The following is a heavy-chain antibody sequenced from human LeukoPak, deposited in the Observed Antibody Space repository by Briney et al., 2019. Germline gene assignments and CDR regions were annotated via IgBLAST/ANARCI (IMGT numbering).Heavy chain of an antibody. CDR3: ARSQNYYGSGDY. J-gene: IGHJ4*02. CDR2: IYYTGKT. Sequence: SETLSLTCTVSGDSVSNGNYYWSRLRQPPGKALEWIGYIYYTGKTYYNPSLEGRVTILVDTSRNHFSVKLSSVTAADTAVYYCARSQNYYGSGDYWSQGTLVTVSS. CDR1: GDSVSNGNYY. D-gene: IGHD3-10*01. V-gene: IGHV4-61*03.